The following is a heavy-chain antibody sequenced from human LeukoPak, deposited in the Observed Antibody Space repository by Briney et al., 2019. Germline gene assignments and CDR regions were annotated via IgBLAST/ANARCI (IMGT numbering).Heavy chain of an antibody. V-gene: IGHV3-23*01. J-gene: IGHJ4*02. Sequence: GGSLRLSCAASGFTFSNSWMSWVRQAPGKGLEWVSSISGNGGSTYYADSVKGRFTISRDNSNNTLHLHLHSLRADDTAVYYCAKDGLWLGESQYYFEYWGQGTLVTVSS. D-gene: IGHD3-10*01. CDR2: ISGNGGST. CDR3: AKDGLWLGESQYYFEY. CDR1: GFTFSNSW.